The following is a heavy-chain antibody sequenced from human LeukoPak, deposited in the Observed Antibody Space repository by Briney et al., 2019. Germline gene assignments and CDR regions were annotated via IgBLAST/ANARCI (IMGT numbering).Heavy chain of an antibody. Sequence: SVKVSCKASGRTFSSYAISWVRQAPGQGLEWMGGIIPIFGTANYAQKFQGRVTITADESTSTAYMELSSLRSEDTAVYYCARDYSSSWGAGWFDPWGQGTLVTVSS. V-gene: IGHV1-69*01. J-gene: IGHJ5*02. CDR1: GRTFSSYA. CDR2: IIPIFGTA. D-gene: IGHD6-13*01. CDR3: ARDYSSSWGAGWFDP.